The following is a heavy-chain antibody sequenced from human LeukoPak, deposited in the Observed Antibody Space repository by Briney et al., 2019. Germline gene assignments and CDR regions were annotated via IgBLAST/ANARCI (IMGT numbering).Heavy chain of an antibody. CDR3: ARGVVAAAGIGTVNFDY. Sequence: GGSLRLSCAGSGFTFSDYFTSWIRPVSGEGVEWVSYVGSSGSAIYYADSVKGRLTISRDNAKNSLYLQMNSLRVEDTALYYCARGVVAAAGIGTVNFDYWGQGTLVTVSS. D-gene: IGHD6-13*01. J-gene: IGHJ4*02. CDR1: GFTFSDYF. V-gene: IGHV3-11*01. CDR2: VGSSGSAI.